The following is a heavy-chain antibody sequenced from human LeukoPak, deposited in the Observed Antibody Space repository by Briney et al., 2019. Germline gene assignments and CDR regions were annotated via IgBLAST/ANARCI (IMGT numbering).Heavy chain of an antibody. J-gene: IGHJ5*02. Sequence: GGSLRLSCAASGFTFSDYYMNWIRQAPGKGLEWVSYISSSGSTIYYADSVKGRFTISRDNAKNSLYLQMNSLRAEDTAVYYCARDGSSWYAWFDPWGQGTLVTVSA. V-gene: IGHV3-11*01. CDR2: ISSSGSTI. D-gene: IGHD6-13*01. CDR1: GFTFSDYY. CDR3: ARDGSSWYAWFDP.